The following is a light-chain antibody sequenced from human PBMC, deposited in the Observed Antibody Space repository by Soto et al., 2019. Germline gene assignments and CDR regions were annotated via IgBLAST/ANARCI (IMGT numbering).Light chain of an antibody. J-gene: IGKJ5*01. Sequence: EIVLTQSPATLSVSPGERATLSCRASQNIDNKLVWYQQKPGQAPSLLLSNAVTRAPGIPARFSGSGFGTEFTLTISSLQPEDFAIYYCQQYKSWWPITFGQGTRQEI. CDR3: QQYKSWWPIT. V-gene: IGKV3-15*01. CDR1: QNIDNK. CDR2: NAV.